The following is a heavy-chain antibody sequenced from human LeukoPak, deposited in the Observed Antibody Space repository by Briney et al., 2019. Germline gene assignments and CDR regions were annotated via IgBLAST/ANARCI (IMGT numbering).Heavy chain of an antibody. CDR1: GFTFSTYW. CDR2: INPDGTST. CDR3: TGATAVAFDY. D-gene: IGHD6-19*01. J-gene: IGHJ4*02. V-gene: IGHV3-74*01. Sequence: GGSLRLSCAASGFTFSTYWMHWVRQAPGKGLVWVSRINPDGTSTSNADSVKGRFTISRDNAKNTVYLQVNSLRAEDTAVYYCTGATAVAFDYWGQGTLVTV.